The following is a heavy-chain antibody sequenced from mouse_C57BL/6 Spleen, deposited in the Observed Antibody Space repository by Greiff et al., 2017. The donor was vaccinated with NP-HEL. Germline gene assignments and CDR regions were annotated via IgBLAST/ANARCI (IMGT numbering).Heavy chain of an antibody. D-gene: IGHD1-1*01. J-gene: IGHJ4*01. V-gene: IGHV5-9*01. CDR3: ARKGSSYDYAMDY. CDR2: ISGGGGNT. CDR1: GFTFSSYT. Sequence: EVQLVESGGGLVKPGGSLKLSCAASGFTFSSYTMSWVRQTPEKRLEWVATISGGGGNTYYPDSVKGRFTISRDNAKNTRYLQMSRLRSEDTALYYCARKGSSYDYAMDYWGQGTSVTVSS.